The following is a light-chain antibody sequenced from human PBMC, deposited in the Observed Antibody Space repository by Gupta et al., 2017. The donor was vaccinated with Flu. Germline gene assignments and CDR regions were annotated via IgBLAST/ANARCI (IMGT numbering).Light chain of an antibody. CDR1: QGVSNY. Sequence: PGETATLSCRASQGVSNYLAWYQQKPGQAPRLLIYDASNRATGIPARFSGSGSGTDFTLTISSLEPEDFAVYFCQQRNNWPSFGGGTKVEIK. CDR3: QQRNNWPS. CDR2: DAS. J-gene: IGKJ4*01. V-gene: IGKV3-11*01.